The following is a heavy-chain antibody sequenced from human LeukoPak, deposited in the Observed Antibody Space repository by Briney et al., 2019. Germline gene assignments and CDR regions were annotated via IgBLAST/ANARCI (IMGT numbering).Heavy chain of an antibody. CDR3: VSFYETY. Sequence: TGVSLRLSCAASGNYWMHWVRQAPGKGLVWVSHINSDGSWTSYADSVKGRFTISKDNAKNTVYLQMNNLRAEDTAVYYCVSFYETYWGRGTLVTVSS. CDR2: INSDGSWT. V-gene: IGHV3-74*01. J-gene: IGHJ4*02. CDR1: GNYW. D-gene: IGHD2-2*01.